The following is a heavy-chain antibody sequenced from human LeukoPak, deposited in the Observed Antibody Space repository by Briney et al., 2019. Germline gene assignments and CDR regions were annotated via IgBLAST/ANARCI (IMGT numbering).Heavy chain of an antibody. CDR2: ISSSTSYI. Sequence: IPGGSLRLSCAASGFTFSSYSMNWIRQAPGKGLEWVSSISSSTSYIYYADSVKGRFTISKDNAKNSLYLQMNSLRAEDTAVYYCARAGGSTVSHSDYWGQGILVTVSS. V-gene: IGHV3-21*01. CDR3: ARAGGSTVSHSDY. D-gene: IGHD4-17*01. CDR1: GFTFSSYS. J-gene: IGHJ4*02.